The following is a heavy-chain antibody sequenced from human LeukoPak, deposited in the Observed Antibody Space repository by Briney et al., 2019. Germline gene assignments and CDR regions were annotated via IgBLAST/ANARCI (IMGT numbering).Heavy chain of an antibody. CDR2: ISGSGGST. V-gene: IGHV3-23*01. D-gene: IGHD6-13*01. J-gene: IGHJ4*02. Sequence: GGSLRLSCAASGFTFSSYAMSWVRQAPGKGLEWVSAISGSGGSTYYADSVKGRFTISRDNSKNTLYLQMNSLRAEDPAVYYCAKDGFGSSWPYYFDYWGQGTLVTVSS. CDR1: GFTFSSYA. CDR3: AKDGFGSSWPYYFDY.